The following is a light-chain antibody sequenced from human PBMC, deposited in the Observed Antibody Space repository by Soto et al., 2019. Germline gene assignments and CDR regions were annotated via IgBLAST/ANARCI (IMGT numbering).Light chain of an antibody. V-gene: IGKV3-11*01. CDR1: QSVSNY. J-gene: IGKJ5*01. CDR3: QHGGT. Sequence: EIVLTQSPATLSLSPGERATVSCRASQSVSNYLGWYQQKPGQAPRLLIYDASNRATDIPARFSGSGSGTDFTLTISSLEPEDFAVYYCQHGGTFGQGTRLEIK. CDR2: DAS.